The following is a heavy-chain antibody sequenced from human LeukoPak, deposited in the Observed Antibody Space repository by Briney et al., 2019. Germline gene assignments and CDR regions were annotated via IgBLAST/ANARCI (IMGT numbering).Heavy chain of an antibody. J-gene: IGHJ4*02. Sequence: SETLSLTCTVSGGSISSYYWSWIRQPPGKGLEWIGYIYYSGSTNYNPSLKSRVTISVDTSKNQFSLKLSSVTAADTAVYYCARSLYSSSPTFGYRGQGTLVTVSS. D-gene: IGHD6-13*01. CDR3: ARSLYSSSPTFGY. CDR2: IYYSGST. CDR1: GGSISSYY. V-gene: IGHV4-59*01.